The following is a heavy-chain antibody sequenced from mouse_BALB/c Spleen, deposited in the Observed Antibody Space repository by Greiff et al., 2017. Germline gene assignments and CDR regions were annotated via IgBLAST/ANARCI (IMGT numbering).Heavy chain of an antibody. CDR1: GFTFSDYY. CDR2: ISDGGSYT. Sequence: EVQLVESGGGLVKPGGSLKLSCAASGFTFSDYYMYWVRQTPEKRLEWVATISDGGSYTYYPDSVKGRFTISRDNAKNNLYLQMSSLKSEDTAMYYCARGASMDYWGQGTSVTVSS. J-gene: IGHJ4*01. CDR3: ARGASMDY. V-gene: IGHV5-4*02.